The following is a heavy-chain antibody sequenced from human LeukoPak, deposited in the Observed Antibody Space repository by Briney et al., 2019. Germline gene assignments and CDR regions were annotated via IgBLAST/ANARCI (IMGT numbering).Heavy chain of an antibody. J-gene: IGHJ5*02. Sequence: GGSLRLSCAASGFLFSTYTMYWVRQPPGKGLEFVSVINGDGRTTYYADSVKGRFTISRDNSKNTLYLQMNSLRAEDTAVYYCVGDQVDNVGWLTWGQGTRVTVSS. CDR2: INGDGRTT. V-gene: IGHV3-64D*06. CDR3: VGDQVDNVGWLT. CDR1: GFLFSTYT. D-gene: IGHD5-12*01.